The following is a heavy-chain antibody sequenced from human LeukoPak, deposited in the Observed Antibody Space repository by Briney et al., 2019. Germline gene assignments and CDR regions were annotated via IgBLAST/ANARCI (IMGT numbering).Heavy chain of an antibody. V-gene: IGHV3-33*01. J-gene: IGHJ3*02. CDR1: GFTFSNYG. D-gene: IGHD3-10*01. Sequence: QPGGSLRLSCAASGFTFSNYGMHWVRQAPGKGLEWVAVIWHDGSEKRYVDSVKGRFTIARDNSKNTLYLQMNSLRDEDTAVYYCARDDYGSGSCCDAFDIWGQGTMVIVSS. CDR3: ARDDYGSGSCCDAFDI. CDR2: IWHDGSEK.